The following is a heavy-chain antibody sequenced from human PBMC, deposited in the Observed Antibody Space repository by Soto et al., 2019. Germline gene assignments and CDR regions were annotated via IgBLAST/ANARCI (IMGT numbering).Heavy chain of an antibody. V-gene: IGHV3-15*07. J-gene: IGHJ4*02. CDR2: VKSKISGGTT. CDR1: GFIFSKAW. CDR3: STGYSDTDCA. Sequence: DEQVVESGGGLVRPGGSLRLSCAASGFIFSKAWMNWVRQAPGKGLEWVARVKSKISGGTTEYAAPVKGRFTVSRDDSERAVYLQMNSLKTEDTAVYYCSTGYSDTDCAWCPGILVTVSS. D-gene: IGHD4-17*01.